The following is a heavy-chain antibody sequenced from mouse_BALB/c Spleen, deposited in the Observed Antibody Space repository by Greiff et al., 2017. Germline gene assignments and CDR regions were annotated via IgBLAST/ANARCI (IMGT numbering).Heavy chain of an antibody. CDR2: IDPANGNT. V-gene: IGHV14-3*02. Sequence: AQLQQSGAELVKPGASVKLSCTAPGFNIKDTYMHWVKQRPEQGLGWIGRIDPANGNTKYDPKFQGKATITADTSSNTAYLQLSSLTSEDTAVYYCASETTMITYFDYWGQGTTLTVSS. CDR3: ASETTMITYFDY. CDR1: GFNIKDTY. J-gene: IGHJ2*01. D-gene: IGHD2-4*01.